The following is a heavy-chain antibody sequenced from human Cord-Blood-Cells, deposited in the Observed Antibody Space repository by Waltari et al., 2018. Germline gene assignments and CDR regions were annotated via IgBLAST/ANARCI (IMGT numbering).Heavy chain of an antibody. J-gene: IGHJ4*02. D-gene: IGHD6-6*01. Sequence: EVQLVESGGGLVQPGGSLRLSCAASGFTFSSYCMSWVCQAPGKGLEWVANIKQDGSEKYNVDSVKGRFTISRDNAKNSLYLQMNSLRAEDTAVYYCARVGSSSELGLFDYWGQGTLVTVSS. CDR3: ARVGSSSELGLFDY. CDR2: IKQDGSEK. V-gene: IGHV3-7*01. CDR1: GFTFSSYC.